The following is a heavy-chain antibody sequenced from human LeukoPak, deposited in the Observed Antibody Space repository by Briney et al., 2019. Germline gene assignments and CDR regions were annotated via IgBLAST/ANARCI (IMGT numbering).Heavy chain of an antibody. CDR3: ARHTILLRFLEWSGWFDP. Sequence: SETLSLTCTVSGGSISSSSYYWGWIRQPPGKGLEWIGSIYYSGSTYYNPPLKSRVTISVDTSKNQFSLKLSSVTAADTAVYYCARHTILLRFLEWSGWFDPWGQGTLVTVSS. D-gene: IGHD3-3*01. CDR1: GGSISSSSYY. J-gene: IGHJ5*02. CDR2: IYYSGST. V-gene: IGHV4-39*01.